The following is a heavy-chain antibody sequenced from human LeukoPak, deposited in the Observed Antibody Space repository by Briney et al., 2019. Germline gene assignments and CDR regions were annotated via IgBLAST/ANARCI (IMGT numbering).Heavy chain of an antibody. D-gene: IGHD3-16*01. CDR2: INGDGSST. V-gene: IGHV3-74*01. J-gene: IGHJ3*02. CDR3: ARRLGVNYGSDALDI. Sequence: PGGSLILSCAASGFTFSSYLMHWVRQVPRKGLVWVSRINGDGSSTNYADSVRGRFTISRDNAKNTLYLHMNSLRAEDTAVYYCARRLGVNYGSDALDIWGQGTMVTVSS. CDR1: GFTFSSYL.